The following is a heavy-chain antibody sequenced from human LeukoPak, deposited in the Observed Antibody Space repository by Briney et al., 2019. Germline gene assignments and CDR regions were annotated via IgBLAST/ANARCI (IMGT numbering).Heavy chain of an antibody. V-gene: IGHV3-23*01. CDR3: AKRGIGYDSSGYPAFFDY. Sequence: GGSLRLSCAASGFTFSSYAMSWVRQAPGKGLEWVSGISGSGGSTYYADSVKGRFTISRDNSKNTLYLQMNSLRAEDTAVYYCAKRGIGYDSSGYPAFFDYWGQGTLVTVSS. D-gene: IGHD3-22*01. CDR1: GFTFSSYA. CDR2: ISGSGGST. J-gene: IGHJ4*02.